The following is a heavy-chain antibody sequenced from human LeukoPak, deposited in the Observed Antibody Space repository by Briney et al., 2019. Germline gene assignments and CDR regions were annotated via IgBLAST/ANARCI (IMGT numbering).Heavy chain of an antibody. D-gene: IGHD3-22*01. V-gene: IGHV4-4*07. CDR3: ARGREFQRITMIVVVIKKSLLFDY. J-gene: IGHJ4*02. CDR2: IYTSGST. Sequence: SETLSLTCTVSGGSIGSYYWSWIRQPAGKGLEWIGRIYTSGSTNYNPSLKSRVTMSVDTSKNQFSLKLSSVTAADTAVYYCARGREFQRITMIVVVIKKSLLFDYWGQGTLVTVSS. CDR1: GGSIGSYY.